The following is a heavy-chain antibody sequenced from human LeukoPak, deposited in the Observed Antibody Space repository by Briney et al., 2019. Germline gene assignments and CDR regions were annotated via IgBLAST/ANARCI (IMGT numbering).Heavy chain of an antibody. Sequence: SETLSLTCTVSGGSISGSYWSWTRQPAGKGLEWTGRIYTSGSTNYNPSLKSRVTMSVDTSKNQFSLKLSSVTAADTAVYYCARGPYSSGWQQDDYWGQGTLVTVSS. D-gene: IGHD6-19*01. CDR1: GGSISGSY. CDR3: ARGPYSSGWQQDDY. J-gene: IGHJ4*02. V-gene: IGHV4-4*07. CDR2: IYTSGST.